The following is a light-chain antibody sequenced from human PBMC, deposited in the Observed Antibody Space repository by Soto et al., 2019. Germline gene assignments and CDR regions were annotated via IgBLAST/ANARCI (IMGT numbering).Light chain of an antibody. CDR1: QSLLYNNTYNY. V-gene: IGKV2-28*01. J-gene: IGKJ1*01. CDR2: FGS. CDR3: MQALQSLT. Sequence: DIVMTQSPLTLPVTPGEPASISCMSSQSLLYNNTYNYLDWYVQKPGQSPQLLIYFGSNRAPGVPDRFSGSGSGTDFTLKINRVEAEDVGTYYCMQALQSLTFGQGTKVDIK.